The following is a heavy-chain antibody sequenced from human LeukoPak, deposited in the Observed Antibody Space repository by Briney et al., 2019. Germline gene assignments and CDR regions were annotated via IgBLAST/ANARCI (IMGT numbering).Heavy chain of an antibody. CDR1: GGSISSYY. D-gene: IGHD6-19*01. CDR2: IYYSGST. Sequence: PSETLSLTCTVSGGSISSYYWSWIRQAPGKGLEWVGSIYYSGSTNYNPSLKSRVTISVDTSKNQFSLKLSSVTAADTAVYYCARHDAGKWLPYFDYWGRGTLVTVSS. V-gene: IGHV4-59*08. CDR3: ARHDAGKWLPYFDY. J-gene: IGHJ4*02.